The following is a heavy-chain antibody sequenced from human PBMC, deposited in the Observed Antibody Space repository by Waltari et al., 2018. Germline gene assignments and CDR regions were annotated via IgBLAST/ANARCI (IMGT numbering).Heavy chain of an antibody. CDR1: GYTFTDYY. V-gene: IGHV1-69-2*01. J-gene: IGHJ4*02. Sequence: EVQLVQSGAEVKKPGATVKISCKASGYTFTDYYMHWVQQAPGKGLEWMGRVDPEDGETIYAEKFQGRVTITADTSTDTAYMELSSLRSEDTAVYYCATGVSSGYFEATQRLDYWGQGTLVTVSS. CDR2: VDPEDGET. D-gene: IGHD3-22*01. CDR3: ATGVSSGYFEATQRLDY.